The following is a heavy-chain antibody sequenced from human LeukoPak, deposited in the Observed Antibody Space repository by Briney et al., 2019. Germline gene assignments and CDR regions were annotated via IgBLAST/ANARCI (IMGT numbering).Heavy chain of an antibody. CDR1: GFTFSSYD. J-gene: IGHJ4*02. CDR3: AKDRGLPFPFDY. CDR2: ISGSGGST. Sequence: GGSLRLSCAASGFTFSSYDMNWVRQAPGKGLEWVSAISGSGGSTYYADSVKGRFTISRDNSKNTLYLQMNSLRAEDTAVYYCAKDRGLPFPFDYWGQGTLVTVSS. V-gene: IGHV3-23*01. D-gene: IGHD4-11*01.